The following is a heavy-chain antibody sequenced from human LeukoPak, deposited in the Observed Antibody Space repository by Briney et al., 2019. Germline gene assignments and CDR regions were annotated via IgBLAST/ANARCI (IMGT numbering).Heavy chain of an antibody. CDR2: ISSSSRYT. CDR1: AFSFSDYW. V-gene: IGHV3-11*06. J-gene: IGHJ3*02. CDR3: ARDILLGVFYDDSGYWAPLDAFDI. Sequence: QSGGSLRLSCAASAFSFSDYWMTWIRQAPGKGLEWLSSISSSSRYTIYADSVKGRFTISRDNAKNSVYLQMHGLRAEDTAVYYCARDILLGVFYDDSGYWAPLDAFDIWGQGTMVSVSS. D-gene: IGHD3-22*01.